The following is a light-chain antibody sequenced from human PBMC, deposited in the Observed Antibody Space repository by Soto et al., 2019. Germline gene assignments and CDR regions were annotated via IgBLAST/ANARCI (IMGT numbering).Light chain of an antibody. J-gene: IGKJ1*01. CDR1: QSVLYSSNNKNY. Sequence: DIVMTQSPDSLAVSLDERATINCRSSQSVLYSSNNKNYLAWYQHKPGQPPRLLIYWASTRESGVPDRFSGSGSGTDFTLTISSLQTEDVEVYYCQQYYTTPRTFGQGTKVDI. CDR2: WAS. CDR3: QQYYTTPRT. V-gene: IGKV4-1*01.